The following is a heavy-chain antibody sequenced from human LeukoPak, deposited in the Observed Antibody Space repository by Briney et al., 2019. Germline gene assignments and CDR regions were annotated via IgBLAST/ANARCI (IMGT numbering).Heavy chain of an antibody. Sequence: PSETLSLTCAVSGGSISSSNWWSWVRQPPGKGLEWIGEIYHSGSTNYNPSLKSRVTISVDKSKNQFSLKLSSVTAADTAVYYCARVRRDGYNVYYFDYWGQGTLVTVSS. J-gene: IGHJ4*02. V-gene: IGHV4-4*02. D-gene: IGHD5-24*01. CDR3: ARVRRDGYNVYYFDY. CDR1: GGSISSSNW. CDR2: IYHSGST.